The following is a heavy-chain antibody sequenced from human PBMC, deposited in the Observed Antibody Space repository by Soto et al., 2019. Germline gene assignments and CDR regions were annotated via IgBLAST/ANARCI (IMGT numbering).Heavy chain of an antibody. J-gene: IGHJ5*02. Sequence: ASVKGSCKASRYTFTSYGISWVRQAPGQGLEWMGWISAYNGNTNYAQKLQGRVTMTTDTSTSTAYMELRSLRSDDTAVYYCARRYCSGGSCNRLDPWGQGTLVTVSS. CDR3: ARRYCSGGSCNRLDP. D-gene: IGHD2-15*01. CDR2: ISAYNGNT. V-gene: IGHV1-18*04. CDR1: RYTFTSYG.